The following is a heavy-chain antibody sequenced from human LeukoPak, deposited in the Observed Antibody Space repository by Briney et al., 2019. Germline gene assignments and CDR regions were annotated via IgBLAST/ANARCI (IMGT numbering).Heavy chain of an antibody. CDR3: ARVPLGGEYYFDY. CDR1: GGTFSSYA. Sequence: ASVKVSCKASGGTFSSYAISWVRQAPGQGLEWMGRITPIFGTANYAQKFQGRVTITTDESTSTAYMELSSLRSEDTAVYYCARVPLGGEYYFDYWGQGTLVTVSS. V-gene: IGHV1-69*05. J-gene: IGHJ4*02. CDR2: ITPIFGTA. D-gene: IGHD3-16*01.